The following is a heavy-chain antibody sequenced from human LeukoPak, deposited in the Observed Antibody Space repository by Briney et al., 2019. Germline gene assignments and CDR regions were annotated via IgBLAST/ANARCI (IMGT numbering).Heavy chain of an antibody. V-gene: IGHV3-20*04. CDR2: INWNGDSI. CDR1: GFTFSSYS. Sequence: GGSLRLSCAASGFTFSSYSMNWVRQPPGKGLEWVSGINWNGDSIGYADSVKGRFTISRDNAKKSLYLQMNSLRAEDTALYSCARRRSSTTGHAFDIWGQGTMVTVSS. CDR3: ARRRSSTTGHAFDI. J-gene: IGHJ3*02. D-gene: IGHD2-2*01.